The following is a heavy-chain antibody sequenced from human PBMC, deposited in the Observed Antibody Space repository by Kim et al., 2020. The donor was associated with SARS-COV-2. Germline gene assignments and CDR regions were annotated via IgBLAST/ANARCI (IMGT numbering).Heavy chain of an antibody. D-gene: IGHD6-13*01. J-gene: IGHJ6*02. V-gene: IGHV3-23*03. CDR1: GFTFSSYA. CDR3: AKDATGYSSSWYRGAEWELPAYYYYGMDV. CDR2: IYSGGSST. Sequence: GGSLRLSCAASGFTFSSYAMSWVRQAPGKGLEWVSVIYSGGSSTYYADSVKGRFTISRDNSKNTLYLQMNSLRAEDTAVYYCAKDATGYSSSWYRGAEWELPAYYYYGMDVWGQGTTVTVSS.